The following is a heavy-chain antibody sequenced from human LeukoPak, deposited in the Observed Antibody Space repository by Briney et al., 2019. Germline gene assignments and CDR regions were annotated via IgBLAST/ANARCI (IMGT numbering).Heavy chain of an antibody. CDR2: IYSAGST. CDR3: ARQIASAGTAGFDF. V-gene: IGHV4-4*07. CDR1: GGSFSSYC. D-gene: IGHD6-13*01. J-gene: IGHJ4*02. Sequence: PWETLTLTCTVSGGSFSSYCWSWIRQPAGKGLEWIGRIYSAGSTNYNPSLESRVTRSVDTSKNQFSLRLRSVTAADTAVSYCARQIASAGTAGFDFWGQGALVTVSS.